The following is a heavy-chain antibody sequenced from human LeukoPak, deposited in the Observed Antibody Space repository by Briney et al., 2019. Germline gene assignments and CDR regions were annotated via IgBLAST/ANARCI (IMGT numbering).Heavy chain of an antibody. CDR2: IYHGGST. D-gene: IGHD1-14*01. J-gene: IGHJ3*02. CDR1: GGSISSGGYS. V-gene: IGHV4-30-2*01. Sequence: SQTLSLTCAVSGGSISSGGYSWSWIRQPPGKGLGWIGYIYHGGSTYYNPSLKSRVTISVDRSKNQFSLKLSSVTAADTAVYYCARDDGTSDAFDIWGQGTMVTVSS. CDR3: ARDDGTSDAFDI.